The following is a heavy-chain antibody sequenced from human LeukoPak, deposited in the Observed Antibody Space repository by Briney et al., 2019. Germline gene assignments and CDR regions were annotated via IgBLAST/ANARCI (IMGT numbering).Heavy chain of an antibody. D-gene: IGHD3-10*01. CDR3: ASLMVRGVAFDY. CDR1: GFTFDDYA. CDR2: ITGDGSST. V-gene: IGHV3-43*02. J-gene: IGHJ4*02. Sequence: GGSPRLSCAASGFTFDDYAMHWVRQAPGQGLEWVSLITGDGSSTYYADSVKGRFTISRDNAKNSLYLQMNSLRAEDTAVYYCASLMVRGVAFDYWGQGTLVTVSS.